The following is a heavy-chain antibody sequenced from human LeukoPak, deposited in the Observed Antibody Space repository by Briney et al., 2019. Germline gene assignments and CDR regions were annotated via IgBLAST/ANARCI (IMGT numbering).Heavy chain of an antibody. J-gene: IGHJ4*02. CDR3: ARAGPSGHYIDY. CDR1: GFTFSDYY. D-gene: IGHD1-26*01. CDR2: VSGSEDNK. Sequence: PGGSLRLSCAASGFTFSDYYMTWIRQAPGQGLEWISYVSGSEDNKYYADSVKGRFAISRDNAEKSLFLQMSNLRAEDTAVYYCARAGPSGHYIDYWGQGTLVTVSS. V-gene: IGHV3-11*01.